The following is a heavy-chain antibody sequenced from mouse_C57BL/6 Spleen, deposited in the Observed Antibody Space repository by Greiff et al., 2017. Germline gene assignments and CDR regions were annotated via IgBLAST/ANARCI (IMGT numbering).Heavy chain of an antibody. CDR2: INPSTGGT. D-gene: IGHD1-1*01. J-gene: IGHJ2*01. CDR3: ARERGGNYYGSSYEDY. CDR1: GYSFTGYY. V-gene: IGHV1-42*01. Sequence: VQLQQSGPELVKPGASVKISCKASGYSFTGYYMNWVKQSPEKSLEWIGEINPSTGGTTYNQKFKAKATLTVDKSSSTAYMQLKSLTSEDSAVYYCARERGGNYYGSSYEDYWGQGTTLTVSS.